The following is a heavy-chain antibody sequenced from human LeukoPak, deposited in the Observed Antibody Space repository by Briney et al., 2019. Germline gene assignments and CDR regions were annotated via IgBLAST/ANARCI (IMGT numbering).Heavy chain of an antibody. CDR2: ITDSVDRT. V-gene: IGHV3-23*01. J-gene: IGHJ4*02. CDR3: AKGYKGSVWGTYHYIGTYSFDY. D-gene: IGHD3-16*02. Sequence: GGSLRLSCAASGFTFSNSAMNWVRQAPGKGLEWVSSITDSVDRTYYADSVKGRFTISRDHSQKTLFLQMNSLRAEDTALYYCAKGYKGSVWGTYHYIGTYSFDYWGQGTLVTVSS. CDR1: GFTFSNSA.